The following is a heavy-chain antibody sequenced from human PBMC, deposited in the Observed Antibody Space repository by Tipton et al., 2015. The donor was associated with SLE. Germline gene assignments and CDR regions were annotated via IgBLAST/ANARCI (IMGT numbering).Heavy chain of an antibody. D-gene: IGHD2-8*01. V-gene: IGHV3-23*01. CDR1: GFTFSSYA. Sequence: SLRLSCAASGFTFSSYAMSWVRQAPGKGLEWVSAISGSGGSTYYADSVKGRFTISRDNAKNSLYLQMNSLRAEDTAVYYCAREMVYARSLDYWGQGTLVTVSS. J-gene: IGHJ4*02. CDR2: ISGSGGST. CDR3: AREMVYARSLDY.